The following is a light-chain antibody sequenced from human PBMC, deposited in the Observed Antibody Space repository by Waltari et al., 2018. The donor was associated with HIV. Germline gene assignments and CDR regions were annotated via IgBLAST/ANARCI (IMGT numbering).Light chain of an antibody. Sequence: QSVLTQPPSASGTPGQRVTISCSGSSSNIGINYVYWYQHLTGTSPKLLIYRNEQRASGVPDLLSGSKSVTSASLAISGLRSDDEGDYYCAAWDDSLSGVIFGGGTKLTVL. CDR3: AAWDDSLSGVI. CDR2: RNE. J-gene: IGLJ2*01. V-gene: IGLV1-47*01. CDR1: SSNIGINY.